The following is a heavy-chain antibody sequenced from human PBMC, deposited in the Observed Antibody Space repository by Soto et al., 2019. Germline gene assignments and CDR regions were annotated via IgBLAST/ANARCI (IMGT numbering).Heavy chain of an antibody. CDR3: ARDRSDGDYVGYDAFDI. CDR2: IYHSGNT. Sequence: SETLSLTCAVSGGSISSGGYSWSWIRQPPGKGLEWIGYIYHSGNTYYNPSLKSRVTISVDRSKNQFSLKLSSVTAADTAVYYCARDRSDGDYVGYDAFDIWGQGTMVTVSS. J-gene: IGHJ3*02. CDR1: GGSISSGGYS. D-gene: IGHD4-17*01. V-gene: IGHV4-30-2*01.